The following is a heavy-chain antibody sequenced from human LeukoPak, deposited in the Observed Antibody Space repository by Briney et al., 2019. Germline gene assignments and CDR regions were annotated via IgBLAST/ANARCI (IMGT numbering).Heavy chain of an antibody. D-gene: IGHD4-11*01. CDR2: ISSNSGHT. J-gene: IGHJ4*02. CDR1: GFTFSSTV. V-gene: IGHV3-23*01. Sequence: GGSLRLSCVGSGFTFSSTVMSWVRQAPGKGLEWVSGISSNSGHTDYTDPMRGRFTVSRDNSKNTLYLQMNSLRADDTAVYYCARTWMYSNYFRGQGTLVTVSS. CDR3: ARTWMYSNYF.